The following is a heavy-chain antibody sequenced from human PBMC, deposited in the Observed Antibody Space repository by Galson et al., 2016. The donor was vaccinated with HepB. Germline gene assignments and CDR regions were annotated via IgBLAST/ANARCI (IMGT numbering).Heavy chain of an antibody. D-gene: IGHD3-3*01. CDR3: ARSQISGVVNGPY. Sequence: SLRLSCAASGFTVFNNYMTWVRQAPGKGLEWVSLIYSGGSTHYADSVKGRFTISRDSSKNTLYLQMNNLRAEDTAVYYCARSQISGVVNGPYWGQGILVTVSS. CDR2: IYSGGST. CDR1: GFTVFNNY. J-gene: IGHJ4*02. V-gene: IGHV3-66*01.